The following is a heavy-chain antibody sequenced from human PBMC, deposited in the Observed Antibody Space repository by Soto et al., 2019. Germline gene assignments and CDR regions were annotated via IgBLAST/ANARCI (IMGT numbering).Heavy chain of an antibody. CDR2: IFYTGVT. Sequence: QVQLQESGPGLVKPSETLSLTCSVSGGSVSNASFYWTWIRKAPGTGLEYIGYIFYTGVTNYNPSLIRRVTLSRDTSKNHFSLKRNSMTSADTAVYYCVRVLDSSCYADLLLRGTLVTVSS. J-gene: IGHJ2*01. V-gene: IGHV4-61*03. CDR3: VRVLDSSCYADL. D-gene: IGHD3-22*01. CDR1: GGSVSNASFY.